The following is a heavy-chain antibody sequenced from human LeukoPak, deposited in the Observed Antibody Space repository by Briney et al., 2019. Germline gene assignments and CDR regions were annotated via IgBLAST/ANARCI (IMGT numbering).Heavy chain of an antibody. V-gene: IGHV1-46*01. Sequence: VASVKVSCKASVYTFTSYYMHWVRQAPGQGLEWMGIINPSGGSTSYAQKFQGRVTMTRDTSTSTVYMELSSLRSEDTAVYYCARPYNWNLIPMVRGVTDNAFDIWGQGTMVTVSS. CDR3: ARPYNWNLIPMVRGVTDNAFDI. CDR2: INPSGGST. D-gene: IGHD3-10*01. J-gene: IGHJ3*02. CDR1: VYTFTSYY.